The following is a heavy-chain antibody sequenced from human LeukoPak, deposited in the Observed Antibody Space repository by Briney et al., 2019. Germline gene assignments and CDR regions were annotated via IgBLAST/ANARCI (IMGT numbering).Heavy chain of an antibody. J-gene: IGHJ4*02. D-gene: IGHD3-22*01. CDR2: INPNSGVT. Sequence: ASVKVSCKASGYTFIGYYMHWVRQAPGQGLEWMGWINPNSGVTNYAQKFQGRGTMTRDTSITTAYMDLSRLRSDDSAVYYCARVPYYYNKDYFDYWGQGTLVTVSS. CDR3: ARVPYYYNKDYFDY. CDR1: GYTFIGYY. V-gene: IGHV1-2*02.